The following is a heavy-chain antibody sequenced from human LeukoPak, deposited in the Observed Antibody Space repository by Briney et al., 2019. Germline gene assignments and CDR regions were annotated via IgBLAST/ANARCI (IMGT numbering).Heavy chain of an antibody. J-gene: IGHJ3*02. CDR1: GGSISSSSYY. D-gene: IGHD3-3*01. CDR2: IYYSGST. CDR3: ARLLPTYYDFWSGPWAFDI. Sequence: SEALSLTCTVSGGSISSSSYYWGWIRQPPGKGLEWIGSIYYSGSTYYNPSLKSRVTISVDTSKNQFSLKLSSVTAAGTAVYYCARLLPTYYDFWSGPWAFDIWGQGTMVTVSS. V-gene: IGHV4-39*07.